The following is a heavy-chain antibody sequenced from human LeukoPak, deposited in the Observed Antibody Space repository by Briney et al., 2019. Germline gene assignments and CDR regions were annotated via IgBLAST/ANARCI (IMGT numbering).Heavy chain of an antibody. J-gene: IGHJ5*02. Sequence: SETLSLTCTVSGGXISSYYCSWIRQPAGKGLEWIGRIYTSGSTNYNPSLKSRVTMSVDTSKNQFSLKLSSVTAADTAVYYCARDPNYGDYLNWFDPWGQGTLVTVSS. V-gene: IGHV4-4*07. CDR2: IYTSGST. D-gene: IGHD4-17*01. CDR3: ARDPNYGDYLNWFDP. CDR1: GGXISSYY.